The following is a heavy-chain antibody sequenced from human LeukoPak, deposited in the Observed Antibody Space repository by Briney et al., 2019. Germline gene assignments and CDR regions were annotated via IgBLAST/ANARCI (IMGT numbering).Heavy chain of an antibody. V-gene: IGHV4-4*07. Sequence: NPSETLSLTCTVSGGSISSYYWSWIRQPAGKGLEWIGRIYTSGSTNYNPSLKRRVTMSVDTSKNQFSLKLSSVTAADTAVYYCARETYYYDSSGYYRFDYWGQGTLVTVSS. D-gene: IGHD3-22*01. J-gene: IGHJ4*02. CDR1: GGSISSYY. CDR3: ARETYYYDSSGYYRFDY. CDR2: IYTSGST.